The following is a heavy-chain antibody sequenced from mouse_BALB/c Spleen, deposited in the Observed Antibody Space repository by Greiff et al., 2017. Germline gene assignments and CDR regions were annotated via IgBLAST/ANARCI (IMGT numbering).Heavy chain of an antibody. J-gene: IGHJ1*01. Sequence: EVQGVESGGGLVKPGGSLKLSCAASGFTFSSYTMSWVRQTPEKRLEWVATISSGGSYTYYPDSVKGRFTISRDNAKNTLYLQMSSLKSEDTAMYYCTRDDYYGSRDWYFDVWGAGTTVTVSS. V-gene: IGHV5-6-4*01. CDR2: ISSGGSYT. CDR1: GFTFSSYT. D-gene: IGHD1-1*01. CDR3: TRDDYYGSRDWYFDV.